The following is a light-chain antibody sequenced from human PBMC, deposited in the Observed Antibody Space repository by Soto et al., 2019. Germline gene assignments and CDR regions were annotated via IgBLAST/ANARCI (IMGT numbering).Light chain of an antibody. Sequence: QSALTQPASVSGSPGQSITIFCAGTMRDIGAYNLVSWYQQHPGRAPQLIICEVRNRPSGSSFRFSGSKSGNTASLTISGLQAEDEADYYCSSFTSRSSLIFGGGTKVTVL. CDR3: SSFTSRSSLI. CDR2: EVR. CDR1: MRDIGAYNL. J-gene: IGLJ2*01. V-gene: IGLV2-14*01.